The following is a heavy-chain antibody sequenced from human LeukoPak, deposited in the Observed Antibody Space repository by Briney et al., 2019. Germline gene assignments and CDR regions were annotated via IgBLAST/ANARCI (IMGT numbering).Heavy chain of an antibody. CDR2: IYYSGST. V-gene: IGHV4-39*01. CDR1: GRSISNSSYY. D-gene: IGHD6-19*01. CDR3: ARHPGYSNGFTDY. J-gene: IGHJ4*02. Sequence: SETLSLTCTVSGRSISNSSYYWVWIRQPPGKGLEWIGSIYYSGSTYYNPSLKSRVTISVDTSKNQFSLKLSSVTAADTAVYYCARHPGYSNGFTDYWGQGTLVTVSS.